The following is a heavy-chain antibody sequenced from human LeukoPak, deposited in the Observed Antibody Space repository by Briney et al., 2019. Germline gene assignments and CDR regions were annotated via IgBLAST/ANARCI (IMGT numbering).Heavy chain of an antibody. J-gene: IGHJ6*04. Sequence: PSETLSLTCTVSGGSISSGGYYWSWIRQHPGKGLEWIGYIYYSGSTYYNPSHKSRVTISVDTSKNQFSLKLSSVTAADTAVYYCARERPSYYGMDVWGKGTTVTVSS. CDR2: IYYSGST. CDR3: ARERPSYYGMDV. V-gene: IGHV4-31*03. CDR1: GGSISSGGYY.